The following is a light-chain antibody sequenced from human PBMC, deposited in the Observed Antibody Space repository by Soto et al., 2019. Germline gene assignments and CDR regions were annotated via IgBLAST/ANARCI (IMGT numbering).Light chain of an antibody. J-gene: IGLJ2*01. CDR1: SSDVGGYNY. V-gene: IGLV2-8*01. CDR3: SSYAGSKTL. Sequence: QSALTQPPSASGSPGQSVTISCTGTSSDVGGYNYVSWYQQHPGKAPKLMIYEVSKRPSGVPDRFSGSKSGNTASLTVSGLQAEDEADYYCSSYAGSKTLFGGGTKLTAL. CDR2: EVS.